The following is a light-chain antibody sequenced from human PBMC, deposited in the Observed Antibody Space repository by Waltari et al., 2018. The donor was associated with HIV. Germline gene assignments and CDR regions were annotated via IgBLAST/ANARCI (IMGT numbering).Light chain of an antibody. J-gene: IGLJ2*01. Sequence: QSVLTQPPSASGTPGQRVTISCSGSRSNIGSNFVYWYQQLPGMAPQLLIYRNNQRPSGVPDRFSGSKSGTSASLAISGLRSEDGADYYCAVWDDSLTGHVVFGGGTKLTVL. V-gene: IGLV1-47*01. CDR1: RSNIGSNF. CDR2: RNN. CDR3: AVWDDSLTGHVV.